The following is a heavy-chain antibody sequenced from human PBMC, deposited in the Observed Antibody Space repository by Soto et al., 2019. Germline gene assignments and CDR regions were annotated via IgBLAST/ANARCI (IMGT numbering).Heavy chain of an antibody. CDR1: GFTFSTYG. J-gene: IGHJ4*02. CDR3: ARGGAARPDY. D-gene: IGHD6-6*01. Sequence: GGSLRLSCAASGFTFSTYGMDWVRQAPGRGLEWVSYISSSSGTVTYADSVKGRFTISRDNAKNSLYLQMNSLRDEDTAVYYCARGGAARPDYWGQGTLVTVSS. V-gene: IGHV3-48*02. CDR2: ISSSSGTV.